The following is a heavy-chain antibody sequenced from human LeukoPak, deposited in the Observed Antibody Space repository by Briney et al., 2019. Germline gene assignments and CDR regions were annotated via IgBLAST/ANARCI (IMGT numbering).Heavy chain of an antibody. CDR1: GLTLSSYS. J-gene: IGHJ4*02. V-gene: IGHV3-48*02. CDR3: TRDPNALDY. Sequence: PGGSLRLSCEASGLTLSSYSMNWVRQAPGKGREWISYITSSSSTIHYADSVRGRFTISRDNAKNSLYLQMNSLRDEDTAVYYCTRDPNALDYWGQGTLVTVSS. CDR2: ITSSSSTI.